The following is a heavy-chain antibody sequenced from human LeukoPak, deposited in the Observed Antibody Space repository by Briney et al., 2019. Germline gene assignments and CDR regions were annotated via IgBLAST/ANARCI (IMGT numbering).Heavy chain of an antibody. Sequence: PSETLSLTCTVSGGSISSSSYYWGWIRQPPGKGLEWIGSIYYSGSTYYNPSLKSRVTISVDTSKNQFSLKLSSVTAADTAVYYCASHDGSGSYSYGMDVWGQGTTVTVSS. CDR1: GGSISSSSYY. CDR2: IYYSGST. D-gene: IGHD3-10*01. V-gene: IGHV4-39*01. CDR3: ASHDGSGSYSYGMDV. J-gene: IGHJ6*02.